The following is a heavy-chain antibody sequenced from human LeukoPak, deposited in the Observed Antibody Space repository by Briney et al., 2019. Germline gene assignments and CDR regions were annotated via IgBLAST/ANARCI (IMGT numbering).Heavy chain of an antibody. Sequence: GGSLRLSCAASGLTFSNAWMSWVRQAPGKGLEWVGRIKSKTDGGTTDYAAPVKGRFTISRDDSKNTLYLQMNSLKTEDTAVYYCTTDLAVVTAFDYWGQGTLVTVSS. J-gene: IGHJ4*02. CDR2: IKSKTDGGTT. D-gene: IGHD2-21*02. V-gene: IGHV3-15*01. CDR1: GLTFSNAW. CDR3: TTDLAVVTAFDY.